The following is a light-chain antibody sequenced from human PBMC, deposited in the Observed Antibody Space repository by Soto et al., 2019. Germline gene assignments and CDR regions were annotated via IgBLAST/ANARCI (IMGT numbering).Light chain of an antibody. CDR2: GAS. CDR1: QSVGID. V-gene: IGKV3-15*01. CDR3: QQYKSWPPIT. Sequence: EIVITQSPDTLSVSPGERATLSCRASQSVGIDLAWYQQTPGQAPRLLIYGASTRATGTPARFSGSGSGTEFTLTISSLQSEDFAVYYCQQYKSWPPITFGQGTRLEIK. J-gene: IGKJ5*01.